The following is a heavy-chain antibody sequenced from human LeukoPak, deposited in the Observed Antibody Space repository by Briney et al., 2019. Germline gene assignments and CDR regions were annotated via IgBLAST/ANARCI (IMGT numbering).Heavy chain of an antibody. CDR3: ARDPHVVEAAGQVDY. J-gene: IGHJ4*02. D-gene: IGHD6-13*01. CDR2: ISAYNGNT. V-gene: IGHV1-18*01. CDR1: GHTFTRYG. Sequence: GASVKVSCKASGHTFTRYGFSWLRQAPGQGPEWMGWISAYNGNTNYAQKFQGRVTLTTDTSTSTGYMELRSLRSDDTAVYYCARDPHVVEAAGQVDYWGQGTLVTVSS.